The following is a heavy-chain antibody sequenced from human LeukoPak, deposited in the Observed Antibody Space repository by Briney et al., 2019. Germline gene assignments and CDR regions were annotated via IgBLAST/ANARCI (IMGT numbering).Heavy chain of an antibody. CDR2: ISSSSSYI. CDR3: ATSISLDAFDI. CDR1: GFTFSNSG. Sequence: TTGGSLRLSCAASGFTFSNSGMHWVRQAPGKGLEWVSSISSSSSYIYYADSVKGRFTISRDNAKNSLYLQMNSLRAEDTAVYYCATSISLDAFDIWGQGTMVTVSS. D-gene: IGHD3-16*01. J-gene: IGHJ3*02. V-gene: IGHV3-21*01.